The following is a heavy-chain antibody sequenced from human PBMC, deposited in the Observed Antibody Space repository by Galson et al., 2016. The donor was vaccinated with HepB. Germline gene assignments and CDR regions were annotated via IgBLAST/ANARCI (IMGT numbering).Heavy chain of an antibody. CDR2: IDWDDDK. CDR1: GFSLSNSGMC. D-gene: IGHD3-10*01. Sequence: PALVKPTQTLTLTCTFSGFSLSNSGMCVSWIRQPPGKALEWLALIDWDDDKYYSTSLKTRLTIPKDTSKNQVVLTMTNMVPLDTATHYCARIQMGFRSGTYLNDPSDIWGQGTMVTVSS. CDR3: ARIQMGFRSGTYLNDPSDI. J-gene: IGHJ3*02. V-gene: IGHV2-70*01.